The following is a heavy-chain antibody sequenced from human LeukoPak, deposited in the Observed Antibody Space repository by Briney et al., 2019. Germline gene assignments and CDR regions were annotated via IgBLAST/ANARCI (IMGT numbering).Heavy chain of an antibody. V-gene: IGHV3-64*01. Sequence: GGSLRLSCAASGFTFSSYAMHWVRQAPGKGLEYVSAISSNGGSTYYANSVKGRFTISRDNSKNTLYIQMGSLRAEDMAVYYCARSSLAYDSSGYFFDYWGQGTLVTVSS. D-gene: IGHD3-22*01. J-gene: IGHJ4*02. CDR1: GFTFSSYA. CDR2: ISSNGGST. CDR3: ARSSLAYDSSGYFFDY.